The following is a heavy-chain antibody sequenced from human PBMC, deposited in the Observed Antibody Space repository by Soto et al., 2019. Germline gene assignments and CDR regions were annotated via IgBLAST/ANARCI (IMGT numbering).Heavy chain of an antibody. CDR3: AKRGIIGTPYYYYFYMDV. D-gene: IGHD1-7*01. Sequence: EVQLLESGGGLVQPGGSLRLSCAASGFTFSTYAMSWVRQAPGKGLEWVAAISGDGGTTHYADSVKGRLTISRDKSKNTLYLQMSSLRAEDTAVYYCAKRGIIGTPYYYYFYMDVWGKGTTVIVSS. J-gene: IGHJ6*03. CDR1: GFTFSTYA. V-gene: IGHV3-23*01. CDR2: ISGDGGTT.